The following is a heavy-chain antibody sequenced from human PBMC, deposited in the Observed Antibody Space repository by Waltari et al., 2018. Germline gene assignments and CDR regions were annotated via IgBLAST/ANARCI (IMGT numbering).Heavy chain of an antibody. CDR3: AREGLNMYNWFDP. CDR1: GYSITSGYY. D-gene: IGHD3-22*01. Sequence: QVQLQESGPGLVKPSETLSLTCPVSGYSITSGYYWAWTRQPPGKGLEWIGSIYHSGSTYYNPSLKSRVTISVDTSKNQFSLKLSSVTAADTAVYYCAREGLNMYNWFDPWGQGTLVTVSS. V-gene: IGHV4-38-2*02. J-gene: IGHJ5*02. CDR2: IYHSGST.